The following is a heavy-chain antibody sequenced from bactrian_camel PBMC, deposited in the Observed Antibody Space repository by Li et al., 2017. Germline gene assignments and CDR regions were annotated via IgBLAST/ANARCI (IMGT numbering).Heavy chain of an antibody. CDR1: GNTNGLNY. CDR3: AANSEFSSDYRLWNY. CDR2: FGFSSSSV. V-gene: IGHV3S40*01. J-gene: IGHJ4*01. D-gene: IGHD4*01. Sequence: VQLVESGGGSVQAGGSLRLSCAASGNTNGLNYMSWVRQAPGKALEWVPVFGFSSSSVYYADSVKGRFTISQDNAKNTVHLQMNSLKLEDTAEYYCAANSEFSSDYRLWNYWGQGTQVTVS.